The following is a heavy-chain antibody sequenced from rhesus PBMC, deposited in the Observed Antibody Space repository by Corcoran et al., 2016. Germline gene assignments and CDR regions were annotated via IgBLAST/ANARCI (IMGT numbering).Heavy chain of an antibody. J-gene: IGHJ4*01. V-gene: IGHV2-152*01. D-gene: IGHD6-31*01. CDR1: GFSPNTSGVG. CDR2: IYWDDGK. Sequence: QVTLKESGPALVKPTQTLTLTCTFSGFSPNTSGVGGGWNRQPPGKALEWLSLIYWDDGKRYSTSLKSRLTISKDTSKNQVVLTMTNMDPMDTATYYCARGSGSGWAGFDYWGQGVLVTVSS. CDR3: ARGSGSGWAGFDY.